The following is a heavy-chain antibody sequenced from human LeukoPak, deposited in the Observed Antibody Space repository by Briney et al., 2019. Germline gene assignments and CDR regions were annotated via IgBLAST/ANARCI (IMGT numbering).Heavy chain of an antibody. CDR3: ARESPACGEDCYFDY. D-gene: IGHD2-21*02. CDR1: GFTFSSYA. Sequence: PGRSLRLSCAASGFTFSSYAMNWVRQAPGKGLEWVAVISYDANNKYYADSVKGRFTISRDNSKNTLYLQMNSLRDEDTAVYYCARESPACGEDCYFDYWGQGTLVTVSS. V-gene: IGHV3-30-3*01. J-gene: IGHJ4*02. CDR2: ISYDANNK.